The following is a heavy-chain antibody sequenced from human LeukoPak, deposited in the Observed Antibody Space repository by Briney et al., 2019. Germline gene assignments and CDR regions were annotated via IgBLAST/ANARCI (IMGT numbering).Heavy chain of an antibody. CDR2: INHSGST. Sequence: SETLSLTCAVYGGSFTGYYWSWIRQPPGKGLEWIGEINHSGSTNYNPSLKSRVTISVDTSKNQFSLKLSSVTAAGTAVYYCARGVVSGRFGDYYYYMDVWGKGTTVTVSS. J-gene: IGHJ6*03. V-gene: IGHV4-34*01. D-gene: IGHD3-16*01. CDR3: ARGVVSGRFGDYYYYMDV. CDR1: GGSFTGYY.